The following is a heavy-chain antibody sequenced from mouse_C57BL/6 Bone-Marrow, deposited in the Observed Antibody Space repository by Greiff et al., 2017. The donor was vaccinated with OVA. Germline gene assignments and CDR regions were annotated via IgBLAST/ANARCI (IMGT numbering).Heavy chain of an antibody. Sequence: EVKLVESGGGLVQPGGSLKLSCAASVFTFSDYGMAWVRQAPRKGPEWVAFISNLAYSIYYADTVTGRFTISRENAKNTLYLAMSSLRSEDTAMYYCAKHRYYYGSSDYAMDYWGQGTSVTVSS. D-gene: IGHD1-1*01. CDR2: ISNLAYSI. V-gene: IGHV5-15*01. CDR1: VFTFSDYG. J-gene: IGHJ4*01. CDR3: AKHRYYYGSSDYAMDY.